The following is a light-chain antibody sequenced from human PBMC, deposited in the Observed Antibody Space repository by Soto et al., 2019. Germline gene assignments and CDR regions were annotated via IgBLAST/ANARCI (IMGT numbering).Light chain of an antibody. CDR1: SSDVGGYNY. Sequence: QSVLTQPASVSGSPGQSITISCTGTSSDVGGYNYVSWYQQHPGKAPKLMIYEVSNRPSGVSNRFSGSKSGNTASLTISGLQAEDEADYYCSSYTSSSCYVFGTRTKVTVL. J-gene: IGLJ1*01. V-gene: IGLV2-14*01. CDR3: SSYTSSSCYV. CDR2: EVS.